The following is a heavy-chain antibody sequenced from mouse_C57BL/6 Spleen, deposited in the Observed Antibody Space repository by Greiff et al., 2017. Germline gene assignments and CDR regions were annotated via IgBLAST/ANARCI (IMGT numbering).Heavy chain of an antibody. CDR3: ARQCTTELPLAY. V-gene: IGHV5-6*01. CDR1: GFTFSSYG. D-gene: IGHD1-1*01. CDR2: ISSGGSYT. J-gene: IGHJ3*01. Sequence: EVKLMESGGDLVKPGGSLKLSCAASGFTFSSYGMSWVRQTPDKRLEWVATISSGGSYTYYPDSVKGRFTISRDNAKNTLYLQMRSLKSEGTAMYDCARQCTTELPLAYWGQGTLVTVSA.